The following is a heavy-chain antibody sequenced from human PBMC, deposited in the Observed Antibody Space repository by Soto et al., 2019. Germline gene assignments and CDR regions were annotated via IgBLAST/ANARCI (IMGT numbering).Heavy chain of an antibody. D-gene: IGHD6-13*01. J-gene: IGHJ5*02. Sequence: GGSLRLSCAASGFTFSSYSMNWVRQAPGKGLEWVSSISSSSSYIYYADSVKGRFTISRDNAKNSLYLQMNSLRADDTAVYYCARAPPRYSSHHNWFDPWGQGTLVTVSS. CDR3: ARAPPRYSSHHNWFDP. V-gene: IGHV3-21*01. CDR1: GFTFSSYS. CDR2: ISSSSSYI.